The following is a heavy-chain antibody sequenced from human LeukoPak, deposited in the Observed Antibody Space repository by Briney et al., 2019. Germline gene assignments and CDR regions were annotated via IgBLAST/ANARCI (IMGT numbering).Heavy chain of an antibody. CDR1: GGTFSSYA. V-gene: IGHV1-69*01. CDR3: ARESHCSSTSCYLDY. D-gene: IGHD2-2*01. CDR2: IIPIFGTA. Sequence: SVKVSCKASGGTFSSYAISWVRQAPGQGLEWMGGIIPIFGTANYAQKFQGRVTITADESTSTAYMKLSSLRSEDTAVYYCARESHCSSTSCYLDYWGQGTLVTVSS. J-gene: IGHJ4*02.